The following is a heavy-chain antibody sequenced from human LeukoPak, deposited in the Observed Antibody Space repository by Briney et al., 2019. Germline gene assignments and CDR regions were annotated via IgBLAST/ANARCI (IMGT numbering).Heavy chain of an antibody. V-gene: IGHV3-23*01. CDR1: GFTFSSYG. D-gene: IGHD4/OR15-4a*01. Sequence: GGSLRLSCAASGFTFSSYGMSWVRQAPGKGLEWVSGISGSGGSTSYTDSVKGRFTISRDNSKNTVYLQMNSLRAEDTAVYYCARRAGAYSHPYDYWGQGTLVTVSS. J-gene: IGHJ4*02. CDR3: ARRAGAYSHPYDY. CDR2: ISGSGGST.